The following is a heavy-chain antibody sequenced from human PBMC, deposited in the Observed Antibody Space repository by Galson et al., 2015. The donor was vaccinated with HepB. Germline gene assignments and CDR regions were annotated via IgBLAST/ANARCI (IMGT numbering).Heavy chain of an antibody. CDR1: GFTFTSSA. Sequence: SVKVSCKASGFTFTSSAVQWVRQARGQRLEWIGWIVVGSGNTNYAQKFQERVTITRDTSTSTAYMELSSLRSEDTAVYYCAAGRGYYYDSSGYAGDAFDIWGQGTMVTVSS. CDR2: IVVGSGNT. J-gene: IGHJ3*02. V-gene: IGHV1-58*01. D-gene: IGHD3-22*01. CDR3: AAGRGYYYDSSGYAGDAFDI.